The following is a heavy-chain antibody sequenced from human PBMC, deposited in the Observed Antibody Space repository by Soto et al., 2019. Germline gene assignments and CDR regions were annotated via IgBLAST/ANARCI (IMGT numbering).Heavy chain of an antibody. Sequence: QVQLVESGGGVVQPGRSLRLSCAASGFTFSSYGMHWVRQAPGKGLEGVAGISYEGSNKYYTDSVKGRFTISRDNSKNTLYLQMNSLRAEDTAVYYCAKDLAFGDYYYYMDVWGKGTTVTVSS. CDR1: GFTFSSYG. V-gene: IGHV3-30*18. J-gene: IGHJ6*03. CDR2: ISYEGSNK. CDR3: AKDLAFGDYYYYMDV. D-gene: IGHD3-3*02.